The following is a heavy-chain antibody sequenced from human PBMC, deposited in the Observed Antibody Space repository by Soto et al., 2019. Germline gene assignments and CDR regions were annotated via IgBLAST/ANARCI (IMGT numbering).Heavy chain of an antibody. CDR1: GFTFSSYW. Sequence: EVQLVESGGGLVQPGGSLRLSCAASGFTFSSYWMSWVRQAPGKGLEWVANIKQDGSEKYYVDSVKGRFTISRDNAKNSLYLQMNSLRAEDTAVYYCAKGVAVAGTVLDYWGQGTLVTVSS. V-gene: IGHV3-7*01. J-gene: IGHJ4*02. D-gene: IGHD6-19*01. CDR3: AKGVAVAGTVLDY. CDR2: IKQDGSEK.